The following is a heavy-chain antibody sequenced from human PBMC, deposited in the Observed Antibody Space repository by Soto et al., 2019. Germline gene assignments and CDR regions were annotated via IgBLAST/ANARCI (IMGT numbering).Heavy chain of an antibody. D-gene: IGHD3-3*01. CDR2: IYYSGST. Sequence: PSETLSLTCTVSGGSISSGDYYWSWIRQPPGKGLEWIGYIYYSGSTYYNPSLKSRVTISVDTSKNQFSLKLSSVTAADTAVYYCARGWRDFWNGYYKDYWGQGTLVTVSS. CDR1: GGSISSGDYY. V-gene: IGHV4-30-4*01. J-gene: IGHJ4*02. CDR3: ARGWRDFWNGYYKDY.